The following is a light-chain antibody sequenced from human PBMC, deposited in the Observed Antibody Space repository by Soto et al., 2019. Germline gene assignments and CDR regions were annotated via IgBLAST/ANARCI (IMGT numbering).Light chain of an antibody. V-gene: IGKV3D-20*02. CDR3: QQRSNLIT. CDR2: GAS. J-gene: IGKJ5*01. CDR1: QSVSSSY. Sequence: EIVLKHSPGTLSLTKGERATLSCRASQSVSSSYLACYQQKPGQAPRLLIYGASSRATGIPDRFSGSGSGTDFTLTISSLEPEDFAVYYCQQRSNLITFGQVRLLEI.